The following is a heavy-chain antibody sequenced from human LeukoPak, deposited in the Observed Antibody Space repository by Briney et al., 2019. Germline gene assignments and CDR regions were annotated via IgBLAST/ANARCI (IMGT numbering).Heavy chain of an antibody. J-gene: IGHJ5*02. CDR1: GGSISSSSSY. V-gene: IGHV4-39*07. CDR2: IYHSGST. D-gene: IGHD3-10*01. Sequence: SETLSLTCTVSGGSISSSSSYWGWIRQPPGKGLEWIGSIYHSGSTYYNPSLRSRVTISADTSKNQFSLKLTSVTAADTAVYYCARAYGSELSWGQGTLVTVSS. CDR3: ARAYGSELS.